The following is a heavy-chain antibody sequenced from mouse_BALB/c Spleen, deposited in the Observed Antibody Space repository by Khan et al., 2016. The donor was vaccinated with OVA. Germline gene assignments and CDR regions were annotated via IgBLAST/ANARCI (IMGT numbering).Heavy chain of an antibody. V-gene: IGHV1S135*01. Sequence: MQLIESGPELVKPGASVKVSCKASGYSFTDYNMFWVKQSLGKTLEWIGYIDPYTGGTNYNQKFMGRATLTVDKSSSTAFMQLNSLTSGDSAVLYGARSYHYGSGFDYWGQGTMLTVSA. J-gene: IGHJ2*01. D-gene: IGHD1-1*01. CDR1: GYSFTDYN. CDR2: IDPYTGGT. CDR3: ARSYHYGSGFDY.